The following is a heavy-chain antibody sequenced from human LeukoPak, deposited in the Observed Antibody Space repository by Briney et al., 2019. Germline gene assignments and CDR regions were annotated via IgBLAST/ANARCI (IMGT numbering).Heavy chain of an antibody. Sequence: SGGSLRLSCAASGFTFSDYYMSWIRQAPGKGLEWVSYISSSGSTIYYADSVKGRFTISRDNAKNSLYLQMNSLRAEDTAVYYCARNPADYDFWSGYYTGIGLHWFDPWGQGTLVTVSS. CDR3: ARNPADYDFWSGYYTGIGLHWFDP. D-gene: IGHD3-3*01. CDR1: GFTFSDYY. V-gene: IGHV3-11*04. CDR2: ISSSGSTI. J-gene: IGHJ5*02.